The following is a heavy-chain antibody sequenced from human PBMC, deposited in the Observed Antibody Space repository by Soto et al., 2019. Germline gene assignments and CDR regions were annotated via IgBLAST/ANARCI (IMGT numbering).Heavy chain of an antibody. V-gene: IGHV4-61*05. Sequence: PSETLSLTCTVSGGSISSSSYYWGWIPQPPGKGLEWIGYIYYSGSTNYNPSLKSRVNISAGKSKNQFSLNLSSATVADTAVYYCARGSHFDSSGYVYWGQGALVTVSS. CDR3: ARGSHFDSSGYVY. J-gene: IGHJ4*02. CDR1: GGSISSSSYY. D-gene: IGHD3-22*01. CDR2: IYYSGST.